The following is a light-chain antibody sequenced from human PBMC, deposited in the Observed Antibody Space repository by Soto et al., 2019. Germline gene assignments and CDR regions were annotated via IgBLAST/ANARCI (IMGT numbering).Light chain of an antibody. J-gene: IGKJ1*01. Sequence: DIQMTQSPSTLSASVGDRVTITCRASQSISSWLAWYQQKPGKAPKLLIYKASSLESGVPSRFSGSGSGTEFTLTISSLQPDDFATYYCQQYNSPGAFGQGNKVEIK. CDR2: KAS. CDR1: QSISSW. CDR3: QQYNSPGA. V-gene: IGKV1-5*03.